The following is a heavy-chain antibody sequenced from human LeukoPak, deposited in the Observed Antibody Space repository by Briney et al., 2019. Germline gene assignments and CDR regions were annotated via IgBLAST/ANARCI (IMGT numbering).Heavy chain of an antibody. J-gene: IGHJ6*02. CDR2: ISYDGSNK. CDR1: GFTFSGSA. Sequence: GGSLRLSCATSGFTFSGSAMHWVRQAPGKGLEWVAVISYDGSNKYYADSVKGRFTISRDNSKNTLYLQMNSLRAEDTAVYYCARDYLYYYYGMDVWGQGATVTVSS. CDR3: ARDYLYYYYGMDV. V-gene: IGHV3-30-3*01.